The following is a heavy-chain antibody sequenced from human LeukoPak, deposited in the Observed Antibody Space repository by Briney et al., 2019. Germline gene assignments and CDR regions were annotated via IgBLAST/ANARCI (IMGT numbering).Heavy chain of an antibody. V-gene: IGHV4-39*01. D-gene: IGHD1-1*01. CDR3: ATMATGINDYLFEF. Sequence: SETLSLTCTVSGDSINSGSYSWGWIRQSPGKGLEWIGNISYVGSTSYNPSLRRRVTISLDTSQNQFSLSLNSVTAADSAVYYCATMATGINDYLFEFWGQGTLVTVSS. J-gene: IGHJ4*02. CDR1: GDSINSGSYS. CDR2: ISYVGST.